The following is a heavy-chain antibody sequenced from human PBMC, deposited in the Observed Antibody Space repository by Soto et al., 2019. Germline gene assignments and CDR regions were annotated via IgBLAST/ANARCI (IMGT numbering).Heavy chain of an antibody. CDR2: ITHSGSI. CDR3: ARANWRDGFDP. Sequence: QVKLQQWGAGLLKPSETLSLTCAVYGGSFSSYSWNWIRQSPGKGLEWIGKITHSGSISYNPSLKSRVTISVDTSKNLFSLKLTSVTAADTSTYYFARANWRDGFDPWGQGTLVTVSS. CDR1: GGSFSSYS. D-gene: IGHD3-3*01. J-gene: IGHJ5*02. V-gene: IGHV4-34*01.